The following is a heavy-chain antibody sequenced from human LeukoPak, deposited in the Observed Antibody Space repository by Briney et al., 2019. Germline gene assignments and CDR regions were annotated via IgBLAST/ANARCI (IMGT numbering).Heavy chain of an antibody. CDR2: ISSSGSTI. CDR1: GFTFSSYE. D-gene: IGHD6-13*01. J-gene: IGHJ4*02. CDR3: AELGPGIAAAGIHY. V-gene: IGHV3-48*03. Sequence: SGGSLRLSCAASGFTFSSYEMNWVRQAPGKGLEWVSYISSSGSTIYYADSVKGRFTISRDNAKNSLYLQMNSLRAEDTAVYYCAELGPGIAAAGIHYWGQGTLVTVSS.